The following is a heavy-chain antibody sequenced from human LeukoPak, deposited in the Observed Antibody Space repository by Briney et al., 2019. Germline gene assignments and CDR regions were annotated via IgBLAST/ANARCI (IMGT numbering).Heavy chain of an antibody. Sequence: PSETLALTCTVSGGSISSGSYCWRWIRQPAGKGLQWIGRIYTSGSTNYNPSLKSRVTISVDTSKNQFSLKLSSVTAADTAVYYCATSSIAAPDFDYWGQGTLVTVSS. CDR1: GGSISSGSYC. V-gene: IGHV4-61*02. CDR3: ATSSIAAPDFDY. D-gene: IGHD6-6*01. J-gene: IGHJ4*02. CDR2: IYTSGST.